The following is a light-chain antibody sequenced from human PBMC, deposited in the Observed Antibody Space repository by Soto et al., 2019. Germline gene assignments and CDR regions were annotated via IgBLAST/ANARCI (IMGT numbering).Light chain of an antibody. CDR1: QSISTY. J-gene: IGKJ4*01. CDR3: QERSNVVT. CDR2: DAF. V-gene: IGKV3-11*01. Sequence: EIVLTQSPATLSLSPGERATLSCRASQSISTYLAWYQQKPGQTPRLLIYDAFHRAPGIPARVRGSGSGTDFTLSITSLESEDFAVYYCQERSNVVTFGGGTKVEI.